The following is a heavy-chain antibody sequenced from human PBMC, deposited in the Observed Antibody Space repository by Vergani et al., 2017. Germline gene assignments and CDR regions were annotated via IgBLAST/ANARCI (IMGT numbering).Heavy chain of an antibody. D-gene: IGHD4-17*01. CDR2: VDPEDGET. V-gene: IGHV1-69-2*01. CDR1: GYTFTDHY. CDR3: ATPQTVTTGGMEV. Sequence: EVQLVQSGAEVKKPGATMKISCKVSGYTFTDHYIHCVKQAPGKGLKWMGLVDPEDGETIYAEKFKGRVTIAADTSTDTAHLELSSLRSEDTAVYYCATPQTVTTGGMEVWGQGTTVIVSS. J-gene: IGHJ6*02.